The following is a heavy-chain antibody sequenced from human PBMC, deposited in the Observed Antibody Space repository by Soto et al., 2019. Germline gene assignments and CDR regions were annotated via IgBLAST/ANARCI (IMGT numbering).Heavy chain of an antibody. Sequence: VAGHTLVNKKKTRTLTCTFAGFPISTSGVGGGWIRQQKGKAREWLALIYWNDDKRYSPSLKSRLTITKDTSKNQVVLTMTNMDPVDTATYYCAHRPGKGAFYFDYWGQGTLVPVSS. CDR3: AHRPGKGAFYFDY. CDR1: GFPISTSGVG. V-gene: IGHV2-5*01. CDR2: IYWNDDK. D-gene: IGHD3-16*01. J-gene: IGHJ4*02.